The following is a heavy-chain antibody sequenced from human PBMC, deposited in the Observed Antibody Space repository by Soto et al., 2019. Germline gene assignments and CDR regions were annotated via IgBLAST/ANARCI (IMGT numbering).Heavy chain of an antibody. D-gene: IGHD2-2*01. V-gene: IGHV4-31*03. CDR3: ARDRGCISTSCSARRLPLYGMDV. J-gene: IGHJ6*02. CDR2: IYYSGST. CDR1: GGSISSGGYY. Sequence: QVQLQESGPGLVKPSQTLSLTCTVSGGSISSGGYYWSWIRQHPGKGLEWIGYIYYSGSTSYNPSLRSRVTMSVDTSKNPFSLQLSSVTAADTAVYYCARDRGCISTSCSARRLPLYGMDVWGQGTTVTVSS.